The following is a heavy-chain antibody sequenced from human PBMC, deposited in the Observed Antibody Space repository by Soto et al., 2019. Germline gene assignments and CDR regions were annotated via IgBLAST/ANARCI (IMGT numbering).Heavy chain of an antibody. D-gene: IGHD5-18*01. CDR3: AREVHTDGAFDI. CDR1: GYIFSSYS. V-gene: IGHV1-69*13. Sequence: ASVKVSCKASGYIFSSYSISWVRQAPGQGLEWMGGIIPVFGTTRGVQKFQGRVTMTANESTSTVYMELSRLRSEDTAIYYCAREVHTDGAFDIWGQGTMVTVSS. J-gene: IGHJ3*02. CDR2: IIPVFGTT.